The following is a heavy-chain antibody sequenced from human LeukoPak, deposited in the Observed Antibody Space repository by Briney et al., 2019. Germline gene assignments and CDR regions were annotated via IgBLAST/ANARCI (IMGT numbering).Heavy chain of an antibody. Sequence: ASVKVSCKASGYSSTRYGISWVRQAPGQGLEWMGWISAYNGITNYAQKFQGRVTVTTDTSSTIAYMELRSLRAEDTAVYYCARAARYSSGWYLDYWGQGTLVTVSS. D-gene: IGHD6-19*01. CDR1: GYSSTRYG. V-gene: IGHV1-18*01. CDR2: ISAYNGIT. CDR3: ARAARYSSGWYLDY. J-gene: IGHJ4*02.